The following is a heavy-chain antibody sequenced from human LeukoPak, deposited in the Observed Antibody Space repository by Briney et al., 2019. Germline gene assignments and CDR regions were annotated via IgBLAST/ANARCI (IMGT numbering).Heavy chain of an antibody. D-gene: IGHD2-2*01. CDR2: INPNSGGT. Sequence: ASVKVSCKASGYTFTGYYMHWVRQAPGQGLEWMGWINPNSGGTNYAQKFQGRVTMTRDTSTSTAYMELRSLRSDDTAVYYCARVEGYCSSTSCQEFDPWGQGTLVTVSS. CDR3: ARVEGYCSSTSCQEFDP. CDR1: GYTFTGYY. J-gene: IGHJ5*02. V-gene: IGHV1-2*02.